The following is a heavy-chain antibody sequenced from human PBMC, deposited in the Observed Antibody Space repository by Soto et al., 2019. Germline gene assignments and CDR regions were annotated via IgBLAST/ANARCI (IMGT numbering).Heavy chain of an antibody. CDR1: GDSVSSNSAA. CDR2: TYYRSKWYN. J-gene: IGHJ6*02. V-gene: IGHV6-1*01. D-gene: IGHD4-4*01. Sequence: SQTLSLTCAISGDSVSSNSAAWNRIRQSPSRGLGWLGRTYYRSKWYNDYAVSVKSRITINPDTSKNQFSLQLNSVTPEDTAVYYCAREVTAPSYYYYGMDVWGQGTTVTVSS. CDR3: AREVTAPSYYYYGMDV.